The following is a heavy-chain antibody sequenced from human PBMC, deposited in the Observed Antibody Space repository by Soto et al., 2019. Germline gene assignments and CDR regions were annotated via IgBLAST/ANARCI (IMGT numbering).Heavy chain of an antibody. CDR2: ISAYNGNT. CDR1: GYTFTSYG. Sequence: ASVKVSCKASGYTFTSYGISWVRQAPGQGLEWMGWISAYNGNTNYAQKLQGRVTMTTDTSTSTAYMELRSLRSDDTAVYYCARALSIAARGDWLDPWGQGTLVTVSS. D-gene: IGHD6-6*01. J-gene: IGHJ5*02. CDR3: ARALSIAARGDWLDP. V-gene: IGHV1-18*01.